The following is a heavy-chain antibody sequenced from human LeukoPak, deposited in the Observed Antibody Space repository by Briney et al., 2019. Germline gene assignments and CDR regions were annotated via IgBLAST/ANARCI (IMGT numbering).Heavy chain of an antibody. V-gene: IGHV4-4*09. Sequence: SETLSLTCTVSGGSISSYYWSWIRQPPGQGLEWIGYIYTSGSTNYNPSLKGRVTISVDTSKNQFSLKLSSVTAADTAVYYCARREMATISFDYWGQGTLVTVSS. D-gene: IGHD5-24*01. J-gene: IGHJ4*02. CDR2: IYTSGST. CDR1: GGSISSYY. CDR3: ARREMATISFDY.